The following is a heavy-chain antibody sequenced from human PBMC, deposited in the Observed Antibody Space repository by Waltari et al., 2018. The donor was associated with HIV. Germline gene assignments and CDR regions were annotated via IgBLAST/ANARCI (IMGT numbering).Heavy chain of an antibody. D-gene: IGHD3-22*01. J-gene: IGHJ5*02. CDR3: ARDYYDSSGYYYGYRP. CDR1: GGSISSYY. V-gene: IGHV4-59*01. Sequence: QVQLQESGPGLVKPSETLSLTCTVSGGSISSYYWSWIRQHPGKGLEWIGYIYYSGSTTSNPSLQIRVTISVDTSKNQFSRKLSSVTAADTAVYSCARDYYDSSGYYYGYRPWGQGTLVTVSS. CDR2: IYYSGST.